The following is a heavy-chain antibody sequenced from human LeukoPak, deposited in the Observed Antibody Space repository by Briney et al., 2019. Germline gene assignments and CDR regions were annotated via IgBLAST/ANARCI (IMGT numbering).Heavy chain of an antibody. CDR3: AKDDRGNEAPFDY. J-gene: IGHJ4*02. CDR1: GFTFSNYD. Sequence: GGSLRLSCAASGFTFSNYDMHWARQAPGKGLEWVAVISYDGTNKYYADSVKGRFTISRDNSKNTLHLQMNSLRAEDTAVYYCAKDDRGNEAPFDYWGQGTLVTVSS. CDR2: ISYDGTNK. V-gene: IGHV3-30*18.